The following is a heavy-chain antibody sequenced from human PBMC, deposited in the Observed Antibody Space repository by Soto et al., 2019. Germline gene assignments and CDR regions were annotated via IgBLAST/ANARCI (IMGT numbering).Heavy chain of an antibody. J-gene: IGHJ4*02. V-gene: IGHV3-23*01. D-gene: IGHD1-26*01. CDR2: ISGSGGST. Sequence: PGGSLRLSCAASGSTFSSYAMSWVRQAPGKGLEWVSAISGSGGSTYYADSVKGRFTISRDNSKNTLYLQLNNLSPDDTAVYYCGRGRSGQIVVFYWGQGTPVTVSS. CDR3: GRGRSGQIVVFY. CDR1: GSTFSSYA.